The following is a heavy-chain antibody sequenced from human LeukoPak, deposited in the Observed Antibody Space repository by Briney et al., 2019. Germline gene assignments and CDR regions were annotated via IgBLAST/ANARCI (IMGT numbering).Heavy chain of an antibody. CDR2: IWYDGSSK. Sequence: PGGSLRLSCAASGFSFNNYGMHWVRQAPGKGLEWVALIWYDGSSKYYADSVKGRFTISRDNSKNTLYLQMNSLRAEDTAVYYCARDYVWGSYKGDAFDIWGQGTMVTVSS. J-gene: IGHJ3*02. V-gene: IGHV3-33*01. CDR3: ARDYVWGSYKGDAFDI. D-gene: IGHD3-16*01. CDR1: GFSFNNYG.